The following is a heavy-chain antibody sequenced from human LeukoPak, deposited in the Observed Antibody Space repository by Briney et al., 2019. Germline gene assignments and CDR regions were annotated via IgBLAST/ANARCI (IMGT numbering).Heavy chain of an antibody. CDR2: IYYSGST. Sequence: SETLSLTCTVSGGSISNSSYYWGWIRQPPGKGLEWIGSIYYSGSTYYNPSLKSRVTISVDTSKNQFSLKLSSVTAADTAVYYCARRPTAMVLYYYYGMDVWGQGTTVTVSS. J-gene: IGHJ6*02. CDR1: GGSISNSSYY. V-gene: IGHV4-39*01. D-gene: IGHD5-18*01. CDR3: ARRPTAMVLYYYYGMDV.